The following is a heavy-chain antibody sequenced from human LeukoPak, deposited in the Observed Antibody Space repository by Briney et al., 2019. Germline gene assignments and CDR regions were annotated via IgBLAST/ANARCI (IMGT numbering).Heavy chain of an antibody. CDR3: ARLSLTIFGVVIPDDAFDI. CDR1: GFTFSSYS. D-gene: IGHD3-3*01. Sequence: GGSLRLSCAASGFTFSSYSMNWVRQAPGKGLEWVSYISGSSSTIYYADSVKGRFTISRDNAKNSLYRQMNSLRAEDTAVYYCARLSLTIFGVVIPDDAFDIWGQGTMVTVSS. J-gene: IGHJ3*02. V-gene: IGHV3-48*01. CDR2: ISGSSSTI.